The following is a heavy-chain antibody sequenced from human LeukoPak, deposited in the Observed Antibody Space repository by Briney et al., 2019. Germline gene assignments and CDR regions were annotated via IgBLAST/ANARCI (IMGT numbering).Heavy chain of an antibody. D-gene: IGHD2-2*01. V-gene: IGHV3-21*01. J-gene: IGHJ6*03. CDR3: ARYCSSTSCSSYYYYYIDV. Sequence: AGSLRLSCAASGFTLSSYSMNWVRQAPGKGLEWVSSISSSSSYIYYADSVKGRFTISRDNAKNSLYLQMNSLRAEDTAVYYCARYCSSTSCSSYYYYYIDVWGKGTTVTVSS. CDR1: GFTLSSYS. CDR2: ISSSSSYI.